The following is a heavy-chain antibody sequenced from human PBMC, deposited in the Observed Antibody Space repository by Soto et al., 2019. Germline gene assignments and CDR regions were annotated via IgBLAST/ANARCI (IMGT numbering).Heavy chain of an antibody. Sequence: QVQLQESGPGLVKPSETLSLTCTVSGGSISSYYWSWIRQPAGKGLEWIGRIYTSGSTNYNPSLKSRVTMSVDTSKNQFSLKLSSVTAADTAVYYCARGRYCSSTSCYRLTSGMDVWGQGTTVTVSS. CDR1: GGSISSYY. CDR3: ARGRYCSSTSCYRLTSGMDV. J-gene: IGHJ6*02. V-gene: IGHV4-4*07. D-gene: IGHD2-2*02. CDR2: IYTSGST.